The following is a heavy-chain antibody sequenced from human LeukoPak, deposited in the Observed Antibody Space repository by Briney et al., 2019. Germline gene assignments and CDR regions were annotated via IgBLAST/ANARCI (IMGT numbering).Heavy chain of an antibody. CDR2: INPNSGGT. CDR3: ARGSDDFWSGYSPSY. J-gene: IGHJ4*02. D-gene: IGHD3-3*01. V-gene: IGHV1-2*02. Sequence: ASVKVSCKASGYTFTGYYMHWVRQAPGQGLEWMGWINPNSGGTNYAQKFQGRVTMTRDTSISTAYMELSRLRSDDTAAYYCARGSDDFWSGYSPSYWGQGTLVTVSS. CDR1: GYTFTGYY.